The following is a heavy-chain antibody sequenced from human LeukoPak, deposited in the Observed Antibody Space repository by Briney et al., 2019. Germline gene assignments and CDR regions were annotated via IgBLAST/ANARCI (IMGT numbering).Heavy chain of an antibody. V-gene: IGHV3-53*01. CDR3: AKFVNYGSYYYYYYIDV. CDR2: IYSGGTT. J-gene: IGHJ6*03. Sequence: GGSLRLSCAASGFTVSNNYMSWVRQAPGKGLEWVSVIYSGGTTYYADSVKGRFTISRDNSKNTLYLQMNSLRAGDTAVYYCAKFVNYGSYYYYYYIDVWGKGTTVAVSS. D-gene: IGHD3-10*01. CDR1: GFTVSNNY.